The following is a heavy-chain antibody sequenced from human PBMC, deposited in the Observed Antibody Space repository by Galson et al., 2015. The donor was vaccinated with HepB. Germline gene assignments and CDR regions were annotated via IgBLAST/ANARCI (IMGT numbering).Heavy chain of an antibody. CDR2: IVSRGSHM. CDR1: GFTFSSYN. D-gene: IGHD6-19*01. V-gene: IGHV3-21*01. J-gene: IGHJ4*02. Sequence: SLRLSCAASGFTFSSYNMNWVRQAPGKGPEWVSSIVSRGSHMFYADSLKGRFTISRDNTKNSLFLQMSSLRVEDTAVYYCARDSGGGGWRLAIDFDYWGQGTLVTVSS. CDR3: ARDSGGGGWRLAIDFDY.